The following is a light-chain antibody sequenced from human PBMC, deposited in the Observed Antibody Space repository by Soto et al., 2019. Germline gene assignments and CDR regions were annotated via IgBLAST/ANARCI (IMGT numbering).Light chain of an antibody. CDR1: SSNIGSNY. Sequence: QSVLTQPPSASGTPGQSVTISCSGSSSNIGSNYVYWYQQLPGTAPKLLIYRNNQRPSGVPDRFSGSKSGTSASLAISGLRSEDEADYYCAAWDDSLSGPVFGTGTKVTVL. CDR3: AAWDDSLSGPV. J-gene: IGLJ1*01. CDR2: RNN. V-gene: IGLV1-47*01.